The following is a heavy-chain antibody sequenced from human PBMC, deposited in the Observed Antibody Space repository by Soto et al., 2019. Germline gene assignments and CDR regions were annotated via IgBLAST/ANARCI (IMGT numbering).Heavy chain of an antibody. V-gene: IGHV1-18*01. CDR2: ISAHNGNT. CDR1: GYTFTSYG. Sequence: QVHLVQSGAEVKKPGASVKVSCKASGYTFTSYGITWVRQAPGQGLKWRGWISAHNGNTDYAQKLQGRVIVTRDTSTSTAYMELRSLRSDDTAVYYCARGRYGDYWGQGALVTVSS. CDR3: ARGRYGDY. J-gene: IGHJ4*02. D-gene: IGHD1-1*01.